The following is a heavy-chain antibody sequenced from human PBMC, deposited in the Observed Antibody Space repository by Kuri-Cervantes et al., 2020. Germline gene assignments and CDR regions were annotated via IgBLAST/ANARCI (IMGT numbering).Heavy chain of an antibody. Sequence: SVKVSCKASGGTFSSYAISWVRQAPGQGLEWMGGIIPIFGTANYAQKFQGRVTITADKSTSTAYMELSRLRSDDTAVYYCARDHIQLLLYPSLCDYWGQGTLVTVSS. D-gene: IGHD2-2*02. CDR2: IIPIFGTA. J-gene: IGHJ4*02. CDR3: ARDHIQLLLYPSLCDY. V-gene: IGHV1-69*06. CDR1: GGTFSSYA.